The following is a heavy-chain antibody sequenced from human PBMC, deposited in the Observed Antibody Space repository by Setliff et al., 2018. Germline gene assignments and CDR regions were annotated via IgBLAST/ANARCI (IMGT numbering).Heavy chain of an antibody. CDR2: ITSSSTYI. Sequence: GGSLRLSCATSGFTFSIYSMNWVRQAPGKGLEWVSSITSSSTYISYADSLRGRFTISRDNAKNSLYLQMNSLRAEDTAVYYCARGPLMGTTEYYLDYWGQGTLVTVSS. J-gene: IGHJ4*02. CDR1: GFTFSIYS. CDR3: ARGPLMGTTEYYLDY. D-gene: IGHD1-7*01. V-gene: IGHV3-21*01.